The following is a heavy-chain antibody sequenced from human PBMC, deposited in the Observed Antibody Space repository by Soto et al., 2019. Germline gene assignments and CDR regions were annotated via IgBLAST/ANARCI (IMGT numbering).Heavy chain of an antibody. D-gene: IGHD2-21*02. Sequence: QLQLQESGSGLVKPSQTLSLTCAVSGGSISSGGYSWSWIRQPPGKGLEWIGYIYHSGSTYYNPSLKSRVNISVDRSKNQFSLKLSSVTAADTAVYYCARGRDSCGGDCLNWFDPWGQGTLVTVSS. CDR1: GGSISSGGYS. CDR2: IYHSGST. V-gene: IGHV4-30-2*01. J-gene: IGHJ5*02. CDR3: ARGRDSCGGDCLNWFDP.